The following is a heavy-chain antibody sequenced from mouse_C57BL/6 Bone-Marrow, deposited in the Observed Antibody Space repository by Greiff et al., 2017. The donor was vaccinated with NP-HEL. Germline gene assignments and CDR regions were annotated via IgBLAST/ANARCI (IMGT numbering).Heavy chain of an antibody. D-gene: IGHD1-1*01. Sequence: QVQLQQPGAELVMPGASVKLSCKASGYTFTSYWMPWVTPRPGQGLAWIGELDPSDSYTNYNQKFKGTSTLTVDKSSSTAYMQLSSLTSEYSAVYYCAMTTVLHWYFDVWGTGTTVTVSS. CDR1: GYTFTSYW. CDR3: AMTTVLHWYFDV. J-gene: IGHJ1*03. V-gene: IGHV1-69*01. CDR2: LDPSDSYT.